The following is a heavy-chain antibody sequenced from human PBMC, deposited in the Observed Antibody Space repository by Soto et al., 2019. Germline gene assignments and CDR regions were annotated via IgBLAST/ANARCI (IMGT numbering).Heavy chain of an antibody. J-gene: IGHJ6*02. D-gene: IGHD3-9*01. CDR3: ARAGYDIQNYYYYGMDV. CDR2: ISYDGSNK. CDR1: GFTFSSYA. V-gene: IGHV3-30-3*01. Sequence: HPVGSLRLSCAASGFTFSSYAMHWVRQAPGKGLEWVAVISYDGSNKYYADSVKGRFTISRDNSKNTLYLQMNSLRAEDTAVYYCARAGYDIQNYYYYGMDVWGQGTTVTVSS.